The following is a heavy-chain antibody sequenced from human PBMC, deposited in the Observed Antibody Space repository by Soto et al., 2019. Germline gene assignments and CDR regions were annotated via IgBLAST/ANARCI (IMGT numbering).Heavy chain of an antibody. D-gene: IGHD5-18*01. Sequence: SETLSLTCAVSGGSISSSNWWSWVRQPPGKGLEWIGEIYHSGSTNYNPSLKSRVTISVDKSKNQFSLKLRSVTAADTAVYYCARAGTRGYSYGDYFDYWGQGTMVTVSS. V-gene: IGHV4-4*02. CDR2: IYHSGST. CDR1: GGSISSSNW. CDR3: ARAGTRGYSYGDYFDY. J-gene: IGHJ4*02.